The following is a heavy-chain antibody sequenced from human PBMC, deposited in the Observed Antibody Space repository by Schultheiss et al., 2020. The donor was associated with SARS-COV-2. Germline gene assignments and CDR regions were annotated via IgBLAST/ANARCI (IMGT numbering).Heavy chain of an antibody. CDR3: ASHRSGYSYGPDAFDI. V-gene: IGHV3-15*01. CDR1: GFTFSSYA. CDR2: IKSKTDGGTT. J-gene: IGHJ3*02. Sequence: GESLKISCAASGFTFSSYAMSWVRQAPGKGLEWVGRIKSKTDGGTTDYAAPVKGRFTISRDDSKNTLYLQMNSLKTEDTAVYYCASHRSGYSYGPDAFDIWGQGTMVTVSS. D-gene: IGHD5-18*01.